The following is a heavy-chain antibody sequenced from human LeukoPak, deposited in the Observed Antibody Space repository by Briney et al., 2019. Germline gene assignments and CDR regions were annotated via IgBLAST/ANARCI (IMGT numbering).Heavy chain of an antibody. Sequence: SETLSLTCAVYGGSFSGYYWSWIRQPPGKGLEWIGEINHSGSTNYNPSLKSRVTIPVDTSKNQFSLKLSSVTAADTAVYYCARAVFGWLRILYYFDYWGQGTLVTVSS. J-gene: IGHJ4*02. CDR2: INHSGST. CDR1: GGSFSGYY. V-gene: IGHV4-34*01. D-gene: IGHD5-12*01. CDR3: ARAVFGWLRILYYFDY.